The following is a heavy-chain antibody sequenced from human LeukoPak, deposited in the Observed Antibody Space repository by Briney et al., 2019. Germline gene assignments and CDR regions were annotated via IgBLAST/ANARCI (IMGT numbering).Heavy chain of an antibody. Sequence: PGRSLRLSCAASGFTFDDYAMHWVRQAPGKGLEWVSGISWNSGSIGYADSVKGRFTISRDNAKNSLYLQMNSLRAEDTAVYYCAKSAREPEDIVVVPAALYYFDYWGQGTLVTVSS. V-gene: IGHV3-9*01. D-gene: IGHD2-2*01. CDR3: AKSAREPEDIVVVPAALYYFDY. CDR2: ISWNSGSI. CDR1: GFTFDDYA. J-gene: IGHJ4*02.